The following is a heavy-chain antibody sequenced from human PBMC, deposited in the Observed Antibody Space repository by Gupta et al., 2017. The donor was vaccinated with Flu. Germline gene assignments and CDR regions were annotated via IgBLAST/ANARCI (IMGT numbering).Heavy chain of an antibody. J-gene: IGHJ4*02. V-gene: IGHV4-59*01. Sequence: QLQLKESGPGLVKPSETLSLTCTVSGDSINSYYWSWVRQAPGKGLEWIGYVNYGMSKYGPYVKGRVAISVDTSKNQFSLTLTPVSAADTAVYYCARGMPGKLDFWGKGTLVTVSS. D-gene: IGHD1-1*01. CDR1: GDSINSYY. CDR2: VNYGMS. CDR3: ARGMPGKLDF.